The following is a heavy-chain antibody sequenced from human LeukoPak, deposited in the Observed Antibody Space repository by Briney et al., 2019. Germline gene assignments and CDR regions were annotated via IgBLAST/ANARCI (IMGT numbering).Heavy chain of an antibody. J-gene: IGHJ4*02. V-gene: IGHV4-59*01. CDR1: GGSISSYY. CDR2: IYYSGST. Sequence: SETLSLTCTVSGGSISSYYWSWIRQPPGKGLEWIGNIYYSGSTNYNPSLKSRVTISVDTSKNQFSLKLSSVTAADTAVYYCARGWTGYSYGYYFDYWGQGTLVTVSS. D-gene: IGHD5-18*01. CDR3: ARGWTGYSYGYYFDY.